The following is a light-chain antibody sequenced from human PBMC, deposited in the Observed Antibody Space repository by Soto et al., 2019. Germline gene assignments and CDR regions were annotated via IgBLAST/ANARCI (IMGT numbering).Light chain of an antibody. V-gene: IGKV1-5*01. Sequence: DIQMTQSPSTLSGSVGDRVTITCRASQTISSWLAWYQQKPGTAPKLLIYAASSLQSGVPSRFSGSGSGTEFTLTISSLQPDDFATYYCQHYNSYSEAFGQGTKVDIK. CDR3: QHYNSYSEA. CDR1: QTISSW. CDR2: AAS. J-gene: IGKJ1*01.